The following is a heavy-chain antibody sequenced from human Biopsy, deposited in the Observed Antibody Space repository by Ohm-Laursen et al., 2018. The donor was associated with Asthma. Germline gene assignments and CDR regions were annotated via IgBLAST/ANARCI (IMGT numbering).Heavy chain of an antibody. V-gene: IGHV1-2*06. D-gene: IGHD6-13*01. CDR3: ARGQKSAGDRWFDP. CDR2: INPNSGDT. CDR1: GYTFIGCH. Sequence: GASVKVSCKVSGYTFIGCHIHWMRQAPGQGLEWMGRINPNSGDTNYAQKFQGRVTMTRDTSISTAYMEVSRLRSDDTAVYYCARGQKSAGDRWFDPWGQGTLVTVSS. J-gene: IGHJ5*02.